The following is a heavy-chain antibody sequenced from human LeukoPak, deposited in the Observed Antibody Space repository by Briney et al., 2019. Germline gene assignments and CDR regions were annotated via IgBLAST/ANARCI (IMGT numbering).Heavy chain of an antibody. CDR2: IYHTGTT. CDR1: GISVNTTYF. D-gene: IGHD3-3*01. V-gene: IGHV4-38-2*02. J-gene: IGHJ6*03. Sequence: SETLSLTCSVSGISVNTTYFWGWIRQAPGKGLEWIGSIYHTGTTDYNPSLESRVTISIDTSKNQFSLNLRSVSAADTAVYYCTRDDFGIKTDWEDYYYMDVWGKGTTVTVSS. CDR3: TRDDFGIKTDWEDYYYMDV.